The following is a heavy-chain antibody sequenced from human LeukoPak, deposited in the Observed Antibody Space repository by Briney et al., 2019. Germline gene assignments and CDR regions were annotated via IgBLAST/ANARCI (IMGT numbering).Heavy chain of an antibody. CDR2: IYPGDSDT. CDR3: ARRKGTASGNFDY. J-gene: IGHJ4*02. V-gene: IGHV5-51*01. D-gene: IGHD6-6*01. Sequence: GESLRISCKGSGYSFTSYWIGWVRQMPGKGLEWMGIIYPGDSDTRYSPSFQGQVTISADKSINTAYLQWSSLKASDSAMYYCARRKGTASGNFDYWGQGTLVTVSS. CDR1: GYSFTSYW.